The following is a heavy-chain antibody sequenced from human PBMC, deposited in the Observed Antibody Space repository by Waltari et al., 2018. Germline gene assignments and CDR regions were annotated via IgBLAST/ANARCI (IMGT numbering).Heavy chain of an antibody. Sequence: QVQLQESGPGLVKPSETLSLTCTVSGGSISSYYWSWIRQPPGKGLEWLGYIYYSGRTNYNPSLKGRVTISVDTSKNQFSLKLSSVTAADTAVYYCARSVTYDFWSGYYPLDPWGQGTLVTVSS. CDR3: ARSVTYDFWSGYYPLDP. CDR1: GGSISSYY. J-gene: IGHJ5*02. V-gene: IGHV4-59*01. D-gene: IGHD3-3*01. CDR2: IYYSGRT.